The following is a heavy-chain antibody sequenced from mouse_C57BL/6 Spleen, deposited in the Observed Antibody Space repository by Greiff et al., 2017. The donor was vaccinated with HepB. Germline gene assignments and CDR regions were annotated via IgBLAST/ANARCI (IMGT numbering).Heavy chain of an antibody. CDR2: ISDGGSYT. CDR3: AREGGSYFDY. CDR1: GFTFSSYA. Sequence: EVKVVESGGGLVKPGGSLKLSCAASGFTFSSYAMSWVRQTPEKRLEWVATISDGGSYTYYPDNVKGRFTISRDNAKNNLYLQMSHLKSEDTAMYYCAREGGSYFDYWGQGTTLTVSS. J-gene: IGHJ2*01. V-gene: IGHV5-4*01.